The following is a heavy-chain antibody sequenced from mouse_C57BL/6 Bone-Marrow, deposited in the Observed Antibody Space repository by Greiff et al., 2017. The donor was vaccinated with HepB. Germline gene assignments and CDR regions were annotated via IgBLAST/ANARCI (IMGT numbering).Heavy chain of an antibody. V-gene: IGHV1-55*01. J-gene: IGHJ2*01. CDR1: GYTFTSYW. CDR3: ASDLLLRLGFDY. Sequence: QVQLQQPGAELVKPGASVKMSCKASGYTFTSYWITWVKQRPGQGLEWIGDIYPGSGSTNYNEKFKSKATLTVDTSSSTAYMQLSSLTSEDSAVYYCASDLLLRLGFDYWGQGTTLTVSS. CDR2: IYPGSGST. D-gene: IGHD1-1*01.